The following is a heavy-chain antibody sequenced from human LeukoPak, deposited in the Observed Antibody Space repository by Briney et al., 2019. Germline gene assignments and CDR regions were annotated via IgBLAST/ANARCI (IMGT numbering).Heavy chain of an antibody. V-gene: IGHV1-69*05. CDR2: IIPIFGRA. J-gene: IGHJ6*03. CDR1: GYTFTSYA. D-gene: IGHD6-13*01. CDR3: ERASIAAAPYHYYYYMDV. Sequence: SVKVSCKASGYTFTSYARNWVRQAPGQGREWMGGIIPIFGRANYAQKFQGRETINTDKSTSTDYMELRSLRSEDRDVYYCERASIAAAPYHYYYYMDVWGKGTTVTVSS.